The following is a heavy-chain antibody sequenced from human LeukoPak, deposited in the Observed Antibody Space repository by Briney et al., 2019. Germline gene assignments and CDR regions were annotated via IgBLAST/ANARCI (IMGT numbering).Heavy chain of an antibody. CDR2: IYYIGST. CDR3: ARDGGHGYSFDY. D-gene: IGHD2-15*01. Sequence: SETLSLTRTVSGDSISSSPYYWGWVRQPPGKGLEWIGSIYYIGSTHYNPSLKRRVTISVDTSKNQFSLKLNSVTPEDTAVYYCARDGGHGYSFDYWGQGTLVTVSS. V-gene: IGHV4-39*07. J-gene: IGHJ4*02. CDR1: GDSISSSPYY.